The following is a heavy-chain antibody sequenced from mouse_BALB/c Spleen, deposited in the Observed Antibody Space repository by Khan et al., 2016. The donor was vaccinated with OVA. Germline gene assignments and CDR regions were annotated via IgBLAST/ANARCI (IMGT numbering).Heavy chain of an antibody. CDR3: ARRDYYGSSSFAY. Sequence: EVQLVESGPELVKPGASVKMSCKASGYTFTSYVMHWVKQKPGQGLEWIGYINPYNDGTKYNEKFKGKATLTSDKSSSTAYMELSSLTSEDSAVYYWARRDYYGSSSFAYWGQGTLVTVSA. J-gene: IGHJ3*01. D-gene: IGHD1-1*01. CDR2: INPYNDGT. CDR1: GYTFTSYV. V-gene: IGHV1S136*01.